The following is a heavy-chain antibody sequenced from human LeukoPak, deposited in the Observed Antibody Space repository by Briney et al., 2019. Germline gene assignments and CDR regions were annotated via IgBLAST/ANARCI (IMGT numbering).Heavy chain of an antibody. Sequence: QAGGSLRLSCAASGFTVSSNYMSWVRQAPGKELEWVSAIYSGGSTYYADSVKGRFTISRDNSKNTLYLQMNSLRAEDTAAYYCARGEGTIEDYWGQGTLVTVSS. D-gene: IGHD3-3*01. J-gene: IGHJ4*02. CDR2: IYSGGST. V-gene: IGHV3-53*01. CDR3: ARGEGTIEDY. CDR1: GFTVSSNY.